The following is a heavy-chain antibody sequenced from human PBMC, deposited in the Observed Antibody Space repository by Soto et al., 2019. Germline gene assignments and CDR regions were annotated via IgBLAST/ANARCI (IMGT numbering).Heavy chain of an antibody. J-gene: IGHJ4*02. D-gene: IGHD6-13*01. V-gene: IGHV1-2*02. CDR2: INTKSGGT. CDR1: GYTFTDCY. CDR3: VRDGLVSSEKHYFDY. Sequence: QVQLVQSGAEVKKPGPSVRVSCKASGYTFTDCYVHWVRQAPGQGLEWMGWINTKSGGTNIAQIIKGRVNMNRDMSISTAYMELNSLKSDDTAVYYWVRDGLVSSEKHYFDYWGQGTLFTVSS.